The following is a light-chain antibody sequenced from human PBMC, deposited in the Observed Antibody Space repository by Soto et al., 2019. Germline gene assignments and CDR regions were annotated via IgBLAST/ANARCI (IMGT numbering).Light chain of an antibody. CDR3: QSYDISLNVV. Sequence: QAVVTQPPSVSGAPGQRLTFSCAGTSSSIGAGFDVHWYQHVPGAAPKLLIYGNTNRPSGVPDRFSASKSGTSASLTITGLQAEDEADYYCQSYDISLNVVFGGGTKLTVL. CDR2: GNT. CDR1: SSSIGAGFD. J-gene: IGLJ2*01. V-gene: IGLV1-40*01.